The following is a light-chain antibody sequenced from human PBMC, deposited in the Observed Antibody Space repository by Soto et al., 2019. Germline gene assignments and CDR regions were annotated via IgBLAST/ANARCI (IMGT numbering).Light chain of an antibody. CDR2: GAS. CDR3: HQYGSSPAT. Sequence: EIVLTQSPGTLSLSPGERATLSCRASQSASSNYLAWYQQRPGQAPRLLIYGASSRATGIPDRFSGSGSGTDFTLTISRLEPEDFAVYYCHQYGSSPATFGQGTKVDIK. J-gene: IGKJ1*01. V-gene: IGKV3-20*01. CDR1: QSASSNY.